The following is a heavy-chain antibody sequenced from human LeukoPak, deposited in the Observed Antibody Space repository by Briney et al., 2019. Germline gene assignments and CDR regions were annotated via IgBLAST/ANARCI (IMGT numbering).Heavy chain of an antibody. D-gene: IGHD5-18*01. Sequence: KPGGSLRLSCAASGFSFSSYSMNWVRQAPGKGLEWVSSISSGSSNMYYADSVKGRFTISRDNAKNSLYLQMNSLRAEDTAVYYCARDLVQLWSKDFWGQGTLVTVSS. J-gene: IGHJ4*02. CDR1: GFSFSSYS. CDR2: ISSGSSNM. V-gene: IGHV3-21*03. CDR3: ARDLVQLWSKDF.